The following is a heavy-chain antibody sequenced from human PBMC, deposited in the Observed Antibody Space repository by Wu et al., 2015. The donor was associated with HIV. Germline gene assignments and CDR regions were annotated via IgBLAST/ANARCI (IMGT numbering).Heavy chain of an antibody. CDR3: ARDYYDVLTTYSHYFFDL. V-gene: IGHV1-2*02. CDR1: GYTFTGYY. CDR2: TNPNSGGT. J-gene: IGHJ4*02. Sequence: QVQLVQSGAEVKKPGASVRVSCKASGYTFTGYYMHWLRQAPGQGLEWMGWTNPNSGGTNYAQKFQDRVTLTRDTSITTAYMEMSGLRSDDTAVYYCARDYYDVLTTYSHYFFDLWGPGNAGHRLL. D-gene: IGHD3-9*01.